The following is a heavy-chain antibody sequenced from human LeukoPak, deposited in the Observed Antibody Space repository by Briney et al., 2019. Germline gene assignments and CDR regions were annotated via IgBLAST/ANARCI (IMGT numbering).Heavy chain of an antibody. CDR2: IWYDGSNK. CDR3: ARDLGESYFDY. Sequence: GGSLRLSCAASGFTFSNYGMHWVRQAPGKGLEWVAVIWYDGSNKYYADSVKGRFTISGDNSKDTVYLQMNSLRAEDTAVYYCARDLGESYFDYWGQGTLVTVSS. CDR1: GFTFSNYG. J-gene: IGHJ4*02. V-gene: IGHV3-33*01.